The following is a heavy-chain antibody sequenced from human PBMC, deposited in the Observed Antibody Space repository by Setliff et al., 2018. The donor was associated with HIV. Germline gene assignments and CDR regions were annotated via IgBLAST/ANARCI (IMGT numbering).Heavy chain of an antibody. D-gene: IGHD3-22*01. Sequence: LSLTCTVSGGSISSGSYYWSWIRQPAGKGLEWIGRIHNSGSANYNPSLKSRVTISVDTSRNQFSLKLSSVTAADTAVYYCARVRYYYDSSGYYYSSYYFDYWGQGTLVTVSS. CDR3: ARVRYYYDSSGYYYSSYYFDY. J-gene: IGHJ4*02. CDR2: IHNSGSA. CDR1: GGSISSGSYY. V-gene: IGHV4-61*02.